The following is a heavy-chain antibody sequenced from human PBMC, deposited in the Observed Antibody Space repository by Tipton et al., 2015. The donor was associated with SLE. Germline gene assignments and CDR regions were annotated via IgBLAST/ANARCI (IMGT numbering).Heavy chain of an antibody. V-gene: IGHV4-61*09. Sequence: TLSLTCTVSGGSISSTGYYWSWIRQPAGKGLEWIGYIYTSGNTNYNPSLKSRVTISVDTSKNQFSLKLTSVTAADTAVYYCATVSYSNYVAFDIWGQGTMVTVSS. D-gene: IGHD4-11*01. CDR1: GGSISSTGYY. CDR3: ATVSYSNYVAFDI. CDR2: IYTSGNT. J-gene: IGHJ3*02.